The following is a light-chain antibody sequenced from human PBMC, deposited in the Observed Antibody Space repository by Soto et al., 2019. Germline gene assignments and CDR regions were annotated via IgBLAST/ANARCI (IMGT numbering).Light chain of an antibody. CDR3: CSYAGSYSNWV. CDR1: SSDVGGYNY. Sequence: QSVLTQPRSVSGSPGQSVTISCTGTSSDVGGYNYVSWYQQHPGKAPKLMIYDVSKRPSGVPDRFSGSKSGNTASLTISGLQAEDEADYYCCSYAGSYSNWVFGGGTSSPS. CDR2: DVS. V-gene: IGLV2-11*01. J-gene: IGLJ3*02.